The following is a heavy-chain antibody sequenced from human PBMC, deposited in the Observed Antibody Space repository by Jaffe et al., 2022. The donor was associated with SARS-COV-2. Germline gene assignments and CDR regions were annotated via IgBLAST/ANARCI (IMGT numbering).Heavy chain of an antibody. V-gene: IGHV1-3*01. CDR3: ARDLYSGYDSLGY. Sequence: QVQLVQSGAEVKKPGASVKVSCKASGYTFTSYAIHWVRQASGQRPEWMGWINGGSGNTKYSQKIQGRVTITRDSSASTVYMDLSGLRSEDTAVYYCARDLYSGYDSLGYWGQGTLVTVSS. D-gene: IGHD5-12*01. CDR2: INGGSGNT. CDR1: GYTFTSYA. J-gene: IGHJ4*02.